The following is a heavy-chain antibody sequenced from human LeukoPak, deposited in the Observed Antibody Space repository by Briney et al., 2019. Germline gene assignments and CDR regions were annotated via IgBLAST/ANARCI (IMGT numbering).Heavy chain of an antibody. CDR3: AKAGYYYDSSGWGAFDI. V-gene: IGHV3-23*01. D-gene: IGHD3-22*01. CDR1: GFTFSSYA. J-gene: IGHJ3*02. CDR2: ISGSGGST. Sequence: GGSLRLSCAASGFTFSSYAMSWVRQAPGKGLEWVSDISGSGGSTYYADSVKGRFTISRDNSKNTLYLQMNSLRAEDTAVYYCAKAGYYYDSSGWGAFDIWGQGTMVTVSS.